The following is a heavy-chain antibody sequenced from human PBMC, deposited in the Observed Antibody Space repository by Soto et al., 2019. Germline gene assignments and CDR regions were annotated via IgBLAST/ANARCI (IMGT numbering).Heavy chain of an antibody. CDR3: ARDSSDWRYFDY. Sequence: ASVKVSCKASGYTFTSYGITWVRQAPGQGLEWMGWISAYNGNTNYAQKLQGRVTMTTDTSTSTAYMELRSLRSDDTAVYYCARDSSDWRYFDYWGQGTLVTVSS. V-gene: IGHV1-18*01. J-gene: IGHJ4*02. CDR2: ISAYNGNT. D-gene: IGHD6-19*01. CDR1: GYTFTSYG.